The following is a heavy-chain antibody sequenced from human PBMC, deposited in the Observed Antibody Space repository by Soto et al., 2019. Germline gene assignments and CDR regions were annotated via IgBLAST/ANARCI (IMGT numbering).Heavy chain of an antibody. CDR2: IIPILGIA. D-gene: IGHD4-17*01. CDR3: ATDYGVRDAFDI. Sequence: SVKGSCKASGGAFSSDTISWVRQAPGQGLEWMGRIIPILGIANYAQKFQGRVTITADKSTSTAYMELSSLRSEDTAVYYCATDYGVRDAFDIWGQGTMVTVSS. CDR1: GGAFSSDT. J-gene: IGHJ3*02. V-gene: IGHV1-69*02.